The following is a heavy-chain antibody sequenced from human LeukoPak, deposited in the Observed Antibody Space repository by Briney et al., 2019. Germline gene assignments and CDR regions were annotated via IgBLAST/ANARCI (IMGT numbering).Heavy chain of an antibody. CDR2: ISAYNGNT. CDR3: AIHIAAAGSSDY. V-gene: IGHV1-18*01. J-gene: IGHJ4*02. Sequence: AASVKVSCKASGYTFTSYGISWVRQAPGQGLEWMGWISAYNGNTNYAQKLQGRVTMTTDTSTSTAYMELRSLRSDDTAVYYCAIHIAAAGSSDYWGQGTLVTVSS. D-gene: IGHD6-13*01. CDR1: GYTFTSYG.